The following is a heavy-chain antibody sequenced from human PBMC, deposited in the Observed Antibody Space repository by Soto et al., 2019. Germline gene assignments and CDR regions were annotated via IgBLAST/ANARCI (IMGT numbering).Heavy chain of an antibody. CDR3: ARIPVDTSMISWFDP. Sequence: SETLSLTCTVSGDSVTSGNYYWSWIRQPPGKGLEWIGYIYYSGNTNYSPSLKSRVTISLDTSNNQFSLKLSSVTAADTAVYYCARIPVDTSMISWFDPWGQGTLVTVSS. V-gene: IGHV4-61*01. CDR2: IYYSGNT. J-gene: IGHJ5*01. CDR1: GDSVTSGNYY. D-gene: IGHD5-18*01.